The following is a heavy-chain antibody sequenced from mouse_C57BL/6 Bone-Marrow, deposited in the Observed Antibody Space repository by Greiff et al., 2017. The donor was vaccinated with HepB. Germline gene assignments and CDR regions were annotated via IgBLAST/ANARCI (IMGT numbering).Heavy chain of an antibody. CDR3: ARQLRLHYAMDY. Sequence: EVQGVESGGGLVKPGGSLKLSCAASGFTFSSYTMSWVRQTPEKRLEWVATISGGGGNTYYPDSVKGRFTISRDNAKNTLYLQMSSLRSEDTALYYCARQLRLHYAMDYWGQGTSVTVSS. CDR2: ISGGGGNT. V-gene: IGHV5-9*01. D-gene: IGHD3-2*02. J-gene: IGHJ4*01. CDR1: GFTFSSYT.